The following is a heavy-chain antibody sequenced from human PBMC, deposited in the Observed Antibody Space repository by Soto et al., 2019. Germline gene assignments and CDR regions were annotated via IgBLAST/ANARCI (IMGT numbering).Heavy chain of an antibody. CDR1: GFTFSSYG. Sequence: QVQLVESGGGVVQPGRSLRLSCAASGFTFSSYGMHWVRQAPGKGLEWVAVISYDGSNKYYADSVKGRFTISRDNSKNTLYLQMNSLRAEDTAVYYCAKDHGRIAVAGPFDYWGQGTLVTVSS. CDR3: AKDHGRIAVAGPFDY. V-gene: IGHV3-30*18. CDR2: ISYDGSNK. J-gene: IGHJ4*02. D-gene: IGHD6-19*01.